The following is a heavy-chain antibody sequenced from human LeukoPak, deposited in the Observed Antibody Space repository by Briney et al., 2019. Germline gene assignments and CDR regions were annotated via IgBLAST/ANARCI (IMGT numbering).Heavy chain of an antibody. CDR1: SGSINSYY. CDR3: ARHGYTASHYFLDF. V-gene: IGHV4-4*07. D-gene: IGHD3-16*01. Sequence: SETLPLTCTVSSGSINSYYWGWVRQPAGRGLEWIGRIYTTGKTDYNPSLKSRLTMSVDTSKRQFSLNLRSVTAADTAIYYCARHGYTASHYFLDFWSQGTLVTVSS. J-gene: IGHJ4*02. CDR2: IYTTGKT.